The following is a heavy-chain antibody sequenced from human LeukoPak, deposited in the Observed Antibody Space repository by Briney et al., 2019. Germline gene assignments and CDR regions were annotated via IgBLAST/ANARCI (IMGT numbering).Heavy chain of an antibody. J-gene: IGHJ3*02. CDR1: GGTFSSYA. Sequence: EASVKVSCKASGGTFSSYAISWVRQALGQGLEWMGGIIPIFGTANYAQKFQGRVTITTDESTSTAYMELSSLRSEDTAVYYCARSRQWRVPNDAFDIWGQGTMVTVSS. D-gene: IGHD6-19*01. V-gene: IGHV1-69*05. CDR2: IIPIFGTA. CDR3: ARSRQWRVPNDAFDI.